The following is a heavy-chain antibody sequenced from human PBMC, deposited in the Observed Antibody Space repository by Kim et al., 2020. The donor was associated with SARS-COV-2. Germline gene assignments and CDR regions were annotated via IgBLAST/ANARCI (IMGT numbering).Heavy chain of an antibody. CDR1: GGSVSSGSYY. J-gene: IGHJ6*02. Sequence: SETLSLTCTVSGGSVSSGSYYWSWIRQPPGKGLEWIGYIYYSGSTNYNPSLKSRVTISVDTSKNQFSLKLSSVTAADTAVYYCARVPYDSSGYYLSGMDVWGQGTTVTVSS. V-gene: IGHV4-61*01. D-gene: IGHD3-22*01. CDR2: IYYSGST. CDR3: ARVPYDSSGYYLSGMDV.